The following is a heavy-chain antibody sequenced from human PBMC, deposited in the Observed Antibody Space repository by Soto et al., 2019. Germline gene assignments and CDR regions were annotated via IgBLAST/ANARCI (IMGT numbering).Heavy chain of an antibody. J-gene: IGHJ2*01. V-gene: IGHV4-31*03. CDR3: VLLMLRGPRSSNFWYC. CDR2: IYYIGTS. D-gene: IGHD3-10*01. Sequence: ILSLTRSVSGPFIRSGGYYWGWISQHPGKGKEWIGFIYYIGTSYYNPSLESRITLSVDTSKNHFSLNLTSVTAADTAVYYFVLLMLRGPRSSNFWYC. CDR1: GPFIRSGGYY.